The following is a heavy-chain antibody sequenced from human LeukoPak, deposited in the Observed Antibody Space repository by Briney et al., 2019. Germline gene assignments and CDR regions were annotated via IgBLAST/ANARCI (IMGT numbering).Heavy chain of an antibody. CDR3: AGVPPGTGILGY. CDR2: IWYDGSNK. D-gene: IGHD1-1*01. J-gene: IGHJ4*02. CDR1: GFTFSSYG. V-gene: IGHV3-33*01. Sequence: GGSLRLSCAASGFTFSSYGMHWVRQAPGKGLEWVAVIWYDGSNKYYADSVKGRFTISRDNSKNTLYLQMNSLRAEDTAVYYCAGVPPGTGILGYWGQGTLVAVSS.